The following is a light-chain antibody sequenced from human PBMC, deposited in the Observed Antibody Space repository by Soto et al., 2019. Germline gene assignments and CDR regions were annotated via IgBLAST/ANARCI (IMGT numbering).Light chain of an antibody. CDR3: AAWDDSLSGWL. J-gene: IGLJ3*02. Sequence: QSVLTQPPSASATPGQTVTISCSGSSSNIGSHYVYWYQHLPGTAPKLLIYRNNQRPSGVPDRFSGSKSGTSASLAISGLRSGEEGDYYCAAWDDSLSGWLFAGGTKLTVL. V-gene: IGLV1-47*01. CDR2: RNN. CDR1: SSNIGSHY.